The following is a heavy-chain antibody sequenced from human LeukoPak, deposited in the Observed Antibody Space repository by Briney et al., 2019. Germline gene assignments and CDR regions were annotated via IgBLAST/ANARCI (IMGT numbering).Heavy chain of an antibody. D-gene: IGHD3-16*01. CDR2: IIDSGDIT. CDR3: AKLGGQEVYNYYVGV. CDR1: GLTFSSYA. J-gene: IGHJ6*03. V-gene: IGHV3-23*01. Sequence: GGSLRLSCKASGLTFSSYAMSWVRQAPGKGLEWVSGIIDSGDITYYANSVKGRFTISRDNSKNTLYLQMNSLRAEDTAVYYCAKLGGQEVYNYYVGVWGKGTTVAVSS.